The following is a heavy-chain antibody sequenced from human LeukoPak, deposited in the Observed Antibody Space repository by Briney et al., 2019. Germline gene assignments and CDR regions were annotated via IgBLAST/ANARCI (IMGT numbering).Heavy chain of an antibody. CDR2: IYHSGST. J-gene: IGHJ5*02. Sequence: SQTLSLTCAVSGGPISSGGYSWSWIRQPPGKGLEWIGYIYHSGSTYYNPSLKSRVTISVDRSKNQFSLKLSSVTAADTAVYYCAREYQLGPIDPWGQGTLVTVSS. CDR1: GGPISSGGYS. CDR3: AREYQLGPIDP. V-gene: IGHV4-30-2*01. D-gene: IGHD2-2*01.